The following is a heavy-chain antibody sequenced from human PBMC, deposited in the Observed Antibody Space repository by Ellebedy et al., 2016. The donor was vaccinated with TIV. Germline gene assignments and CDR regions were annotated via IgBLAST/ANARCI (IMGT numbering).Heavy chain of an antibody. V-gene: IGHV1-24*01. D-gene: IGHD6-13*01. CDR2: FDPEDGET. J-gene: IGHJ6*02. CDR3: ATRAAAGTRDYYYYYYGMDV. CDR1: GYTLTELS. Sequence: ASVKVSCKVSGYTLTELSMHWVRQAPGKGLEWMGGFDPEDGETIYAQKFQGRVTMTEDTSTDTAYMELSSLRSEDTAVYYCATRAAAGTRDYYYYYYGMDVWGQGTTVTVSS.